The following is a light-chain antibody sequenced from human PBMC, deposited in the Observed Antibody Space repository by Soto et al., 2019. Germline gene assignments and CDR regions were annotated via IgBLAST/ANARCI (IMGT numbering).Light chain of an antibody. CDR1: QSISRW. Sequence: DIPMTQSPSTLSASVGDRVTITCRASQSISRWLSWYQKKPGNATQALIYDASSLKSGVPSRFSGNGSGTEFTLTISSLQPDYFATYYCQQYNTYSTFGQGTRVENK. CDR2: DAS. V-gene: IGKV1-5*01. J-gene: IGKJ5*01. CDR3: QQYNTYST.